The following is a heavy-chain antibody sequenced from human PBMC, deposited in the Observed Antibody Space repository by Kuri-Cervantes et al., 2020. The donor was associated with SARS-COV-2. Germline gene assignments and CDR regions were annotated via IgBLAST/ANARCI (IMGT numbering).Heavy chain of an antibody. Sequence: ASVKVSCKASGYTFTGYYMHWVRQPPGQGLEWMGWINPNSGGTNYAQKFQGRVTMTRDTSISTAYMELSRLRSDDTAMYYCARDCSGTDCNVIVYALSDWGQGTLVTVSS. CDR1: GYTFTGYY. V-gene: IGHV1-2*02. CDR2: INPNSGGT. D-gene: IGHD2-8*01. J-gene: IGHJ4*02. CDR3: ARDCSGTDCNVIVYALSD.